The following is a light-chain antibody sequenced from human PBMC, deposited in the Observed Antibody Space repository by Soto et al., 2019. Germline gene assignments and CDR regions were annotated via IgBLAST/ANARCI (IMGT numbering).Light chain of an antibody. Sequence: QSALTQPASVSGSPGQSIAISCTGTSSDVGGGYNYVSWYQQHPGKAPKLIIYDVSNRPSGVSNRFSGSKSGTTASLTISGLQAEDEADYYCSSFTTTSTYVFVTGTKLTVL. V-gene: IGLV2-14*01. J-gene: IGLJ1*01. CDR2: DVS. CDR1: SSDVGGGYNY. CDR3: SSFTTTSTYV.